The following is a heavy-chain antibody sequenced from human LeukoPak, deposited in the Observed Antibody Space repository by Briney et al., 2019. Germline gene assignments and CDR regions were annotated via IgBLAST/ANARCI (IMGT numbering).Heavy chain of an antibody. Sequence: SETLSLTCAVYGGSFSGYYWSWIRQPPGKGLEWIGEINHSGSTNYNPSLKSRVTISVDTSKSQFSLNLSSVTAADTAVYYCASPNSARWYINYWGQGTLVTVSS. J-gene: IGHJ4*02. CDR2: INHSGST. D-gene: IGHD6-13*01. CDR3: ASPNSARWYINY. V-gene: IGHV4-34*01. CDR1: GGSFSGYY.